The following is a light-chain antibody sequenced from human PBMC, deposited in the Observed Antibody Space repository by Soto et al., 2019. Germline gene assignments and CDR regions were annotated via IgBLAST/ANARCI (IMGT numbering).Light chain of an antibody. CDR1: QTISSSY. Sequence: EIVLTQSPHTLSSSPGERASLSCTTSQTISSSYFAWYQQKPGQSPRLLVYAASIRAPGIPDRFSGSGSGADFTLTISRLEPADFAVYFCQHYDGSLTFGGGTRVEIK. CDR2: AAS. V-gene: IGKV3-20*01. CDR3: QHYDGSLT. J-gene: IGKJ4*01.